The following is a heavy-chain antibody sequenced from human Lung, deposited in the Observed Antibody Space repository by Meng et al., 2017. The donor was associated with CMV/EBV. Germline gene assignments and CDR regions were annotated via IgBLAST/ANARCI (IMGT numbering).Heavy chain of an antibody. CDR2: MYYGGNT. D-gene: IGHD3-3*01. V-gene: IGHV4-39*02. CDR3: ARDLSNNFWSGYYVPPDFND. Sequence: SXTLSLXCTVSNTSISDGGYCWGWIRQSPGKGLEWSASMYYGGNTHYNPSLKSRVTISIDTSKNQLSLRLSSVTAADTAIYYCARDLSNNFWSGYYVPPDFNDXGQGXLVTVSS. CDR1: NTSISDGGYC. J-gene: IGHJ4*02.